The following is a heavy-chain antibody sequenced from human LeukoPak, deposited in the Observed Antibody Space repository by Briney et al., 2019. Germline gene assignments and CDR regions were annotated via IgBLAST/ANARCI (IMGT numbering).Heavy chain of an antibody. V-gene: IGHV4-59*01. J-gene: IGHJ4*02. D-gene: IGHD1-26*01. Sequence: PSETLSLTCTVSGGSISSYYWSWIRQPPGKALEWIGYIYYSGSTNYNPSLKSRVTISVDTSKNQFSLKLSSVTAADTAVYYCARMGARDYFDYWGQGTLVTVSS. CDR1: GGSISSYY. CDR3: ARMGARDYFDY. CDR2: IYYSGST.